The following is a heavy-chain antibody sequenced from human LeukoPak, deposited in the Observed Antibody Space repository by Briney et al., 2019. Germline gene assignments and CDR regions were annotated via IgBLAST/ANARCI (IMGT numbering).Heavy chain of an antibody. CDR1: GYTFTGYY. CDR2: INPNSGGT. J-gene: IGHJ3*02. V-gene: IGHV1-2*02. Sequence: ASVKVSCKASGYTFTGYYMHWVRQAPGQGLEWMGWINPNSGGTKYAQKVQGRVTMTRDTSTSTAYMELRSLRSDDTAVYYCARDGHRRYHYDSSGREDAFDIWGQGTMVTVSS. CDR3: ARDGHRRYHYDSSGREDAFDI. D-gene: IGHD3-22*01.